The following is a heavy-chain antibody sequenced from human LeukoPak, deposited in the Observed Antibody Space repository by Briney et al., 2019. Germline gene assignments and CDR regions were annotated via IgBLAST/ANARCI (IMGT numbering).Heavy chain of an antibody. CDR2: LWSGTTT. J-gene: IGHJ4*02. V-gene: IGHV4-39*07. CDR3: AREACREVGLMWPRLGGQDCRYDH. Sequence: SETQSLTCTVSGASIRSDTYYWAWIRQPPGKGLEWIGSLWSGTTTYYNPSLTSRITIAVDTSKNQFSLIMPSVTAADTAVYYCAREACREVGLMWPRLGGQDCRYDHWGQGTLVTVSS. CDR1: GASIRSDTYY. D-gene: IGHD3-16*01.